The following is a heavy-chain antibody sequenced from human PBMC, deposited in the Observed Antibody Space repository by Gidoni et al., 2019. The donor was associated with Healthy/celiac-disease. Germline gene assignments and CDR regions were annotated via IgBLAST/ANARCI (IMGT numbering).Heavy chain of an antibody. Sequence: EVQLVESGGGLVQPGGSLGLSCAPSGFTFISYSMNWVRPAPGKGLEWVSYFSSSSSTIYYADSVKGRFTISRDNAKNSLYLQMNSLRAEDTAVYYCARVLRFLEWFYGMDVWGQGTTVTVSS. V-gene: IGHV3-48*01. D-gene: IGHD3-3*01. CDR3: ARVLRFLEWFYGMDV. CDR2: FSSSSSTI. CDR1: GFTFISYS. J-gene: IGHJ6*02.